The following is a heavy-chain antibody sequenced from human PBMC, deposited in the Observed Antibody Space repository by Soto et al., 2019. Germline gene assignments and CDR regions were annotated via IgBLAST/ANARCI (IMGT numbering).Heavy chain of an antibody. CDR2: INHSGST. J-gene: IGHJ6*02. V-gene: IGHV4-34*01. Sequence: QVQLQQWGAGLLKPSETLSLTCAVYGGSFRCYYWRWIRQPPVKWLEWIGAINHSGSTNYNPSLKVRVSISLDTSKTQFSLKRSSVTAADTAVYYGARGGRGYNWNYGGYYYGMDVWGQGTTVTVS. CDR3: ARGGRGYNWNYGGYYYGMDV. D-gene: IGHD1-7*01. CDR1: GGSFRCYY.